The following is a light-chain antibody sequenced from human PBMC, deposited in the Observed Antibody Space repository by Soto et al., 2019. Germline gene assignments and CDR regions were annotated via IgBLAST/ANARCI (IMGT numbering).Light chain of an antibody. J-gene: IGKJ4*01. Sequence: DIQMTQSPSSLSASVGDRVTITCQASQDISNYLNWYQQKPGKAPKLLIYDASNLETGVPSRFSGSGSGTDFTFTISSLQPEDFATYYCQQYDNFPLTFGGGPKVEIK. CDR3: QQYDNFPLT. CDR1: QDISNY. V-gene: IGKV1-33*01. CDR2: DAS.